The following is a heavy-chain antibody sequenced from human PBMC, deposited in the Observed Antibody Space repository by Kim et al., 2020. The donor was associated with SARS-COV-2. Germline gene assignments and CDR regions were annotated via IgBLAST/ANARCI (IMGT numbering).Heavy chain of an antibody. CDR2: INCKTGVT. V-gene: IGHV1-2*02. Sequence: ASVKVSCKASGYTFSDYHIHWVRQAPGQGLEWMAWINCKTGVTEYAQMFQGRITVTGDTSISTAYMDVSGLMSDDTAVYYCATWIPVPTGRVPYWGQGTLVTVSS. D-gene: IGHD2-2*03. CDR1: GYTFSDYH. CDR3: ATWIPVPTGRVPY. J-gene: IGHJ4*02.